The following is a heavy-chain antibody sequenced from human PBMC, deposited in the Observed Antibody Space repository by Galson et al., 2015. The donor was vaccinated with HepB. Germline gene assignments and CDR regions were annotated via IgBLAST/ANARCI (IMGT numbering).Heavy chain of an antibody. CDR1: GFTFSSYA. Sequence: SGAEVKKPGESLRLSCAASGFTFSSYAMSWVRQAPGKGLEWVSAISGSGGSTYYADSVKGRFTISRDNSKNTLYLQMNSLRAEDTAVYYCAKDGPSGGDRWNWFDPWGQGTLVTVSS. D-gene: IGHD2-21*02. CDR2: ISGSGGST. J-gene: IGHJ5*02. V-gene: IGHV3-23*01. CDR3: AKDGPSGGDRWNWFDP.